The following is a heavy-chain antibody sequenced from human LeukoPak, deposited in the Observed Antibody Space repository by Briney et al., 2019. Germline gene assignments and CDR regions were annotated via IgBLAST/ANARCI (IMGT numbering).Heavy chain of an antibody. CDR2: ISYDGSNK. J-gene: IGHJ4*02. Sequence: PGRSLRLSCAASGFTFSSYGMHWVRQAPGKGLEWVAVISYDGSNKYYADSVKGRFTISRDNSKNTLYLQMNSLRAEDTAMYYCAKGASTAMISSYFDYWGQGTLVTVSS. D-gene: IGHD5-18*01. V-gene: IGHV3-30*18. CDR3: AKGASTAMISSYFDY. CDR1: GFTFSSYG.